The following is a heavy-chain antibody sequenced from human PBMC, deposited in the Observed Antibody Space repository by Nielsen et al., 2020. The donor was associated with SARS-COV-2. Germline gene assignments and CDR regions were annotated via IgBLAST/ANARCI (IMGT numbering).Heavy chain of an antibody. D-gene: IGHD3/OR15-3a*01. CDR3: AREDWSGYHDAFDI. J-gene: IGHJ3*02. Sequence: SETLSLTCTVSGGSISSYYWSWIRQPAGKGLEWIGRVYATGSTNYNASLQSRVTISLDTSKNQFSLRLSSVTAADTAVYYCAREDWSGYHDAFDIWGQGTRVTVSS. V-gene: IGHV4-4*07. CDR2: VYATGST. CDR1: GGSISSYY.